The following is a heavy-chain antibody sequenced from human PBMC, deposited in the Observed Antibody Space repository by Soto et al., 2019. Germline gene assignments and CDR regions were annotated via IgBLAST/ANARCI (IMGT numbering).Heavy chain of an antibody. D-gene: IGHD2-2*01. CDR3: ARSGDIVVVPAASGMDV. CDR2: IYPGDSDT. V-gene: IGHV5-51*01. J-gene: IGHJ6*02. CDR1: GYSFTSYW. Sequence: PGESLKISCKGSGYSFTSYWIGWVRQMPGKGLEGMGIIYPGDSDTRYSPSFQGQVTISADKSISTAYLQWSSLKASDTAMYYCARSGDIVVVPAASGMDVWGQGTTVTVSS.